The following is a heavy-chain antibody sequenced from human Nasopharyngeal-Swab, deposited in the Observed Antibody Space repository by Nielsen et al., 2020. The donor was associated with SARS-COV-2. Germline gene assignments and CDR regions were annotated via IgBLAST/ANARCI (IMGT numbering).Heavy chain of an antibody. J-gene: IGHJ3*01. CDR3: AKDLFRWSFDA. V-gene: IGHV3-23*01. Sequence: VRQAPGKGLEWVAAFEGGATRTHYAASVEGRFTISGDDSQNMLSLQMSGLRAEDTAVYYCAKDLFRWSFDAWGQGTMVTVSS. CDR2: FEGGATRT. D-gene: IGHD3-10*02.